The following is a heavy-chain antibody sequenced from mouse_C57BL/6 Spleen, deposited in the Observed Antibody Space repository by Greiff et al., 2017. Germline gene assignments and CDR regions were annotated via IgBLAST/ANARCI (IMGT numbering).Heavy chain of an antibody. J-gene: IGHJ4*01. Sequence: QVQIQQPGAELVKPGASVKLSCKASGYTFTSYWMHWVKQRPGRGLEWIGRIDPNSGGTKYNEKFKSKATLTVDKPSSTAYMQLSSLTSEDSAVYYCASSIYDGYYVYYAMDYWGQGTSVTVSS. CDR2: IDPNSGGT. V-gene: IGHV1-72*01. D-gene: IGHD2-3*01. CDR1: GYTFTSYW. CDR3: ASSIYDGYYVYYAMDY.